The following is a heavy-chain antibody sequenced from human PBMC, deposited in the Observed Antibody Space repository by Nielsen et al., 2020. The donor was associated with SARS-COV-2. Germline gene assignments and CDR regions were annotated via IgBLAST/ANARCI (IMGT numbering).Heavy chain of an antibody. CDR2: ISYDGSNK. D-gene: IGHD5-12*01. CDR1: GFTFRSYA. V-gene: IGHV3-30*04. J-gene: IGHJ5*02. Sequence: GESLKISCAASGFTFRSYAMHWVRQAPGKGLEWVALISYDGSNKYYADSVKGRFTISRDNSKNTLYLQMNSLRPEDTAVFYCARLNSAYAAWGQGTLVTVSS. CDR3: ARLNSAYAA.